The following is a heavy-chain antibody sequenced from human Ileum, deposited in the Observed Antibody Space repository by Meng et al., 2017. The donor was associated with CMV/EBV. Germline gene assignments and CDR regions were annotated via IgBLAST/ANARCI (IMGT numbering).Heavy chain of an antibody. D-gene: IGHD4-11*01. CDR3: ARDYKIDY. V-gene: IGHV4-34*01. CDR1: GGSVRGYC. CDR2: IDQSGST. J-gene: IGHJ4*02. Sequence: FAGTVCGGSVRGYCWNWVRLPPDEELTLNEEIDQSGSTNYSPSLKNRVTISVDTSTNQYSLKLSSVTAADTAVNYCARDYKIDYWGQGTLVTVSS.